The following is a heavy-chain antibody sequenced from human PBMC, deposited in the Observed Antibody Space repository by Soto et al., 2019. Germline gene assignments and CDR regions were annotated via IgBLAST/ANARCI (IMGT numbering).Heavy chain of an antibody. V-gene: IGHV1-18*01. CDR2: ITVYSGNT. D-gene: IGHD2-21*02. CDR3: ARSRDSDFDH. J-gene: IGHJ4*02. CDR1: GYTFRNYG. Sequence: QVQLVQSGVEVKKPGASVKVSCKTSGYTFRNYGINWVRQAPGQGLEWMGWITVYSGNTNYAEKFQGRVTMTTDTYPNTAYMELRGLRSDVTAVYYCARSRDSDFDHWGQGTPVTVSS.